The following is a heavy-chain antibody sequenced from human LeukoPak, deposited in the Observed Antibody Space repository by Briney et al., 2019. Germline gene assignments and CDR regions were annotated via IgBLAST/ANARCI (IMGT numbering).Heavy chain of an antibody. V-gene: IGHV1-2*06. Sequence: ASVKVSCKASGYTFTGYYMHWVRQAPGQGLEWMGRINPNSGGTNYAQKFQGRVTMTRDKSISTAYMELSRLRSDDTAVYYCARDRYFDWLIDYWGQGTLVTASS. J-gene: IGHJ4*02. CDR3: ARDRYFDWLIDY. CDR1: GYTFTGYY. CDR2: INPNSGGT. D-gene: IGHD3-9*01.